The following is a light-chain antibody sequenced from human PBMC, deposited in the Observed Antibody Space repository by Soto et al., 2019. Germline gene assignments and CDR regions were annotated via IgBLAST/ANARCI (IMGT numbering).Light chain of an antibody. CDR2: EVS. CDR3: SSYAGSNNFPYV. J-gene: IGLJ1*01. Sequence: QSALTQPPSASESPGQSVTISCTGTSNDVGGYNYVSWYQQHPGKAPKLMIYEVSKRPSGVPDRFSGSKSGNTASLTVSGLQAEDEDDYYCSSYAGSNNFPYVFGTGTKLTVL. V-gene: IGLV2-8*01. CDR1: SNDVGGYNY.